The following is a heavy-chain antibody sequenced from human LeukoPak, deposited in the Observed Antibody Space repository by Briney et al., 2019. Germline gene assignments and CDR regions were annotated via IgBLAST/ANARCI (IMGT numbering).Heavy chain of an antibody. Sequence: SQTLSLTCAASGGSISSGGYSWSWIRQPPGKGLEWIGYIYHSGSTYYNPSLKSRVTISVDRSKNQFSLKLSSVTAADTAVYYCARGITTPFDYWGQGTLVTVSS. J-gene: IGHJ4*02. CDR3: ARGITTPFDY. CDR2: IYHSGST. CDR1: GGSISSGGYS. D-gene: IGHD2-15*01. V-gene: IGHV4-30-2*01.